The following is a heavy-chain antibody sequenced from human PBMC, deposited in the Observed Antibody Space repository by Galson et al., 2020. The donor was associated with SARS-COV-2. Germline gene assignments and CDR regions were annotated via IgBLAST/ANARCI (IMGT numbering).Heavy chain of an antibody. D-gene: IGHD6-6*01. CDR1: GFTFSNYA. V-gene: IGHV3-23*01. J-gene: IGHJ6*02. CDR3: AKPHYSTSSNNYRLDV. Sequence: GVSLRLSCGASGFTFSNYAMSWVRQAPGKGLEWVSDISSSGDNTEYADSVRGRFTISRDNSKNTLSLQMNTLRVEDTAVYYCAKPHYSTSSNNYRLDVWGPGTTVTVSS. CDR2: ISSSGDNT.